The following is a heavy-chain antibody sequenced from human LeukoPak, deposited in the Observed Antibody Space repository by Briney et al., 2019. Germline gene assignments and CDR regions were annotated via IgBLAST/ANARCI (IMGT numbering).Heavy chain of an antibody. CDR1: GGSFSGYY. J-gene: IGHJ5*02. CDR2: INHSGST. Sequence: PSETLSLTCAVYGGSFSGYYWSWIRQPPGKGLEWIGEINHSGSTNYNPSLKSRVTISVDTSKNQFSLKLSSVTAADTAVYYCARDLGKITMVRGVRAGIDPWGQGTQVTVSS. V-gene: IGHV4-34*01. D-gene: IGHD3-10*01. CDR3: ARDLGKITMVRGVRAGIDP.